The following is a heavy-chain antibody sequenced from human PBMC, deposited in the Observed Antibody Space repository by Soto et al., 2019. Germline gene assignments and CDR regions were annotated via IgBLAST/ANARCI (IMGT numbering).Heavy chain of an antibody. CDR3: ARASSYGYDTPPEYFQH. J-gene: IGHJ1*01. CDR2: IYYSGST. V-gene: IGHV4-59*01. Sequence: SETLSLTCTVSGGSISSYYWSWIRQPPGKGLEWIGYIYYSGSTNYNPSLKSRVTISVDTSKNQFSLKLSSVTAADTAVYYCARASSYGYDTPPEYFQHWGQGTLVTVSS. CDR1: GGSISSYY. D-gene: IGHD5-18*01.